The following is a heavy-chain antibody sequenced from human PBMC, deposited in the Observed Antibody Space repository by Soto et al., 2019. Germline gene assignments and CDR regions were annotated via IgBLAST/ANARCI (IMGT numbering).Heavy chain of an antibody. Sequence: GGSLRLSCAASGFTFSSYAMHWVRQAPGKGLEWVAVISYDGSNKYYADSVKGRFTISRDNSKNTLYLQMNSLRAEDTAVYYCARDPSGVRFLEWLRITADYYYGMDVWGQGTTVTVS. CDR3: ARDPSGVRFLEWLRITADYYYGMDV. CDR1: GFTFSSYA. V-gene: IGHV3-30-3*01. J-gene: IGHJ6*02. D-gene: IGHD3-3*01. CDR2: ISYDGSNK.